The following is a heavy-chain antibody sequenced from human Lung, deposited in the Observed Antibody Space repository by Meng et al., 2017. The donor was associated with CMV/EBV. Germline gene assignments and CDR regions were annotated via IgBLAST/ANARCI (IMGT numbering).Heavy chain of an antibody. CDR1: GFTFSSYS. J-gene: IGHJ4*02. Sequence: GGSXRLXXAASGFTFSSYSMNWVRQAPGKGLEWVSSISSSSSYIYYADSVKGRFTISRDNAKNPLYLQMNSLRAEDTAVYYCARDTLTMVRGVWVYWGQGTLVXVSS. D-gene: IGHD3-10*01. V-gene: IGHV3-21*01. CDR2: ISSSSSYI. CDR3: ARDTLTMVRGVWVY.